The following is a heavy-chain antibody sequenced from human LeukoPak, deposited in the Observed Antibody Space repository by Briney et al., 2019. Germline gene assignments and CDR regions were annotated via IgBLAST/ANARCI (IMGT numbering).Heavy chain of an antibody. CDR2: ISGSGGGT. CDR1: GFTFSSYA. CDR3: ARGAGYSSSWYPSLARNYYYYGMDV. D-gene: IGHD6-13*01. Sequence: GGSLRLSCAASGFTFSSYAMSWVRQAPGKGLEWVSVISGSGGGTYYADSVKGRFTISRDNSKNTLYLQMNSLRAEDTAVYYCARGAGYSSSWYPSLARNYYYYGMDVWGQGTTVTVSS. J-gene: IGHJ6*02. V-gene: IGHV3-23*01.